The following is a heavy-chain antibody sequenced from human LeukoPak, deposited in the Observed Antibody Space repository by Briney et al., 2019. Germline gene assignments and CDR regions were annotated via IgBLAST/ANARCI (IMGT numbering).Heavy chain of an antibody. CDR2: ISSSGSTI. CDR1: GFTFSSYE. Sequence: GGSLRLSCAASGFTFSSYEMNWVRQAPGKGLEWVSYISSSGSTIYYADSVKGRFTISRDNAKNSLYLQMNSLRAEDTAVYYCARFYIDSSALYPGWFDPWGQGTLVTVSS. D-gene: IGHD3-16*01. J-gene: IGHJ5*02. V-gene: IGHV3-48*03. CDR3: ARFYIDSSALYPGWFDP.